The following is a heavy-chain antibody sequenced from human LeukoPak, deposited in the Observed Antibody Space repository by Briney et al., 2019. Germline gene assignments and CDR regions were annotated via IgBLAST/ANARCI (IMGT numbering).Heavy chain of an antibody. CDR3: ARGADYGDYYFDY. D-gene: IGHD4-17*01. CDR1: GGSISSYY. V-gene: IGHV4-59*01. CDR2: IYYSGST. J-gene: IGHJ4*02. Sequence: SETLSHTCTVSGGSISSYYWSWIRQPPGKGLEWIGYIYYSGSTNYNPSLRSRVTISVDTSKNQFSLKLSSVTAADTAVYYCARGADYGDYYFDYWGQGTLVTVSS.